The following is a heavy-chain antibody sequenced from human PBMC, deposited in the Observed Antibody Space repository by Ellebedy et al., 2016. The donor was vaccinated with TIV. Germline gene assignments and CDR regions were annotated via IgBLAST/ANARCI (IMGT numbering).Heavy chain of an antibody. CDR3: ARQPSSGWNYYFDY. V-gene: IGHV4-39*01. CDR2: IYYSGST. D-gene: IGHD6-19*01. J-gene: IGHJ4*02. CDR1: GGSISSSSYY. Sequence: SETLSLTCTVSGGSISSSSYYWGWIRQPPGTGLEWIGSIYYSGSTYYNPSLKSRVTISVDTSKNQFSLKLSSVTAADTAVYYCARQPSSGWNYYFDYWGQGTLVTVSS.